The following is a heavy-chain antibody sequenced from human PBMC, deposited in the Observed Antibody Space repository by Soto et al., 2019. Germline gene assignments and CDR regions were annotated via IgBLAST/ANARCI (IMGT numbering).Heavy chain of an antibody. J-gene: IGHJ3*02. CDR2: IKQDGSEK. D-gene: IGHD3-9*01. CDR1: GFTFSSYW. V-gene: IGHV3-7*01. Sequence: EVQLVESGGGLVQPGGSLRLSCAASGFTFSSYWMSWVRQAPGKGLEWVANIKQDGSEKYYVDSVKGRFTISRDNAKNSLYLQMNSLRAEDTAVYYCARGGRITIFSTGYPLNAFDIWGQGTMVTVSS. CDR3: ARGGRITIFSTGYPLNAFDI.